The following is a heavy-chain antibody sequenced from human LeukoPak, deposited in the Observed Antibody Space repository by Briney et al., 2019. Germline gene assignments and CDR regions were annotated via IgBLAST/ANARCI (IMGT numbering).Heavy chain of an antibody. CDR2: INPNSGGT. V-gene: IGHV1-2*02. Sequence: ASVKVSCKAPGYTSTGYYMHWVRQAPGQGLEWMGWINPNSGGTNYAQKFQGRVTMTRDTSISTVYMELSRLTSDDTAVFYCARRYYDALTGYYPFDHWGQGTLVTVSS. CDR3: ARRYYDALTGYYPFDH. J-gene: IGHJ4*02. CDR1: GYTSTGYY. D-gene: IGHD3-9*01.